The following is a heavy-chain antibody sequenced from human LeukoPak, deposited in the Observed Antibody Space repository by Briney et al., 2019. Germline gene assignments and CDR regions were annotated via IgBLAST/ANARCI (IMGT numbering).Heavy chain of an antibody. CDR1: EYTLTELS. Sequence: ASVKVSCKVSEYTLTELSMHWVRQAPGKGLEWMGGFDPEDGETIYAQKFQGRVTMTEDTSTDTAYMELSSLRSEDTAVYYCATDSLIAAAGTYQGFDYWGQGTLVTVSS. V-gene: IGHV1-24*01. CDR2: FDPEDGET. CDR3: ATDSLIAAAGTYQGFDY. J-gene: IGHJ4*02. D-gene: IGHD6-13*01.